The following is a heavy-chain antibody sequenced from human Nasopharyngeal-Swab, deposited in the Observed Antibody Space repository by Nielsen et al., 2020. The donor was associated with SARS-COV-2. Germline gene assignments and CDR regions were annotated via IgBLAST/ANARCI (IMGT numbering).Heavy chain of an antibody. D-gene: IGHD3-22*01. Sequence: VRQAPGKGLERGAVISYDGSNKYYADSAKGRFTISRDNSKNTLYLQMNSLRAEDTAVYYCASLGDSSGYYYRIDGYAHDAHDAFDIWGQGTMVTVSS. V-gene: IGHV3-30*03. CDR3: ASLGDSSGYYYRIDGYAHDAHDAFDI. J-gene: IGHJ3*02. CDR2: ISYDGSNK.